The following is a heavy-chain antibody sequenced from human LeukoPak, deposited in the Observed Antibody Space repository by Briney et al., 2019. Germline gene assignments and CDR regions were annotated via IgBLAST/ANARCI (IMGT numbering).Heavy chain of an antibody. J-gene: IGHJ4*02. CDR1: GFTFSSYA. D-gene: IGHD6-13*01. Sequence: PGGSLRLSCAASGFTFSSYAMSWVRQAPGKGLEWISGISGSGGSTYYADSVKGRFTISRDNSKNTLYLQMNSLRAEDTAVYYCAKAPTGYSSSWSYYFDYWGQGTLVTVSS. V-gene: IGHV3-23*01. CDR3: AKAPTGYSSSWSYYFDY. CDR2: ISGSGGST.